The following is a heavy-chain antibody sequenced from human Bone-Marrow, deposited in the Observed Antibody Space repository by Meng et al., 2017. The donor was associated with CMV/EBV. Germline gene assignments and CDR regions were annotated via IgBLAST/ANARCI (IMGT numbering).Heavy chain of an antibody. CDR3: AKASPYSSSNYYFEY. V-gene: IGHV1-2*02. Sequence: ASVKVSCKASGYTFTGYYMHWVRQAPGQGLEWMGWINPNSGDTNYAQKFQDRVTMTRDTSINTVYMELSRLRSDDTAVFYCAKASPYSSSNYYFEYWGQGTLVTVSS. CDR1: GYTFTGYY. J-gene: IGHJ4*02. CDR2: INPNSGDT. D-gene: IGHD6-13*01.